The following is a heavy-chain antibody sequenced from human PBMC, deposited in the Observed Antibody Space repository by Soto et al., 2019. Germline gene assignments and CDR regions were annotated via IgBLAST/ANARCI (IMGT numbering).Heavy chain of an antibody. CDR3: ARDYSNLGFDC. D-gene: IGHD4-4*01. Sequence: QVQLVESGGGLVQPGGSLRLSCVASGFSLSDYYMTWIRQAPGKGLEWVSYITGDGSIIYHADSVRGRFTISRDNAKNSLYLQMDSLRAEDTTVYYCARDYSNLGFDCWGQGTLVTVSS. CDR1: GFSLSDYY. CDR2: ITGDGSII. J-gene: IGHJ4*02. V-gene: IGHV3-11*01.